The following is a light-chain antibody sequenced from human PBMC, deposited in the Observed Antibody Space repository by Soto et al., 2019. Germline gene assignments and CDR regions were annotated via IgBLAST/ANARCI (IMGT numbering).Light chain of an antibody. CDR1: SSDVGRYNL. V-gene: IGLV2-11*01. CDR3: CSYAGSYIYV. CDR2: DVS. Sequence: QSALTQPRSVSGSPGQSVTISCTGTSSDVGRYNLVSWYQQHPGKAPKVMIYDVSKRPSGVPDRFSGSKSGNTASLTISGLQAEDEADYYCCSYAGSYIYVFGSGTKLTVL. J-gene: IGLJ1*01.